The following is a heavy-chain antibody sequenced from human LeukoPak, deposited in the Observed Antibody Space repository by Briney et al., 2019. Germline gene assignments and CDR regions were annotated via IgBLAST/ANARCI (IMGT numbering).Heavy chain of an antibody. V-gene: IGHV1-3*01. J-gene: IGHJ6*02. CDR3: ARDGNWNYFQYYYGMDV. D-gene: IGHD1-7*01. Sequence: ASVKVSCKASGYTFTSYAMHWVRQAPGQRLEWMGWINAGNGNTKYSQKFQGRVTITRDTSASTAYMELSSLRSEDTAVYYCARDGNWNYFQYYYGMDVWGQGTTVTVSS. CDR2: INAGNGNT. CDR1: GYTFTSYA.